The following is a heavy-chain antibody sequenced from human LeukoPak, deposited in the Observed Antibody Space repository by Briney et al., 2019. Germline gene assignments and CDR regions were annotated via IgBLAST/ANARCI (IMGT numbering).Heavy chain of an antibody. V-gene: IGHV3-66*01. J-gene: IGHJ4*02. CDR2: IYSGGST. CDR1: GFTFSSYE. Sequence: QPGGSLRLSCAASGFTFSSYEMNWVRQAPGEGLEWVSLIYSGGSTSYADSVKGRFTISRDNSKNTLYLQMNSLRAEDTAVYYCARKTDHQTGGDYWGQGTLVTVSS. CDR3: ARKTDHQTGGDY. D-gene: IGHD1-1*01.